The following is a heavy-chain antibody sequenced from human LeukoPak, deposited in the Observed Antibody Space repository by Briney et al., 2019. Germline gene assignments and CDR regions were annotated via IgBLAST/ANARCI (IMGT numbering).Heavy chain of an antibody. J-gene: IGHJ4*02. V-gene: IGHV4-30-2*01. CDR1: GGSISSGGYS. CDR3: ASGTECGGDCYSL. CDR2: IYHSGST. Sequence: SETLSLTCAVSGGSISSGGYSWSWIRQPPGKGLGRIGYIYHSGSTYYNPSLKSRVTISVDRSKNQFSLKLSSVTAADTAVYYCASGTECGGDCYSLWGQGTLVTVSS. D-gene: IGHD2-21*02.